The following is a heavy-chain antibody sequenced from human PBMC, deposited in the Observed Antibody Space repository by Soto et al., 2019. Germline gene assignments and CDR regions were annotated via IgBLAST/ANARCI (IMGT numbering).Heavy chain of an antibody. CDR3: ARVFSSGSGWMYYFDF. CDR2: VFHTGGT. V-gene: IGHV4-4*02. Sequence: QVQLQESGPGLVKPSETLSLTCTVSSDSIAGENWWSWVRQPPGLGLEWIGEVFHTGGTNYNPSRKSRGSMEVDKSKNQFSLKLISATAADTAVYYCARVFSSGSGWMYYFDFWGQGTLVSVSS. J-gene: IGHJ4*02. D-gene: IGHD6-19*01. CDR1: SDSIAGENW.